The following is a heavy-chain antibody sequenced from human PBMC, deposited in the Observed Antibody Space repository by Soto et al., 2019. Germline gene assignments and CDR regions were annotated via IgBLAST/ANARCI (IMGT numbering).Heavy chain of an antibody. D-gene: IGHD6-19*01. CDR2: INQDGGGT. CDR3: ARYFRGSGRYFFDY. CDR1: GFTFSISF. J-gene: IGHJ4*02. V-gene: IGHV3-7*03. Sequence: PGGSLRLSCVASGFTFSISFMGWVRQAPGKGLEWVANINQDGGGTYYVDSVQGRFTISRDNAKDSLFLQLNSLRGEDTAVYYCARYFRGSGRYFFDYWGQGTLVTVSS.